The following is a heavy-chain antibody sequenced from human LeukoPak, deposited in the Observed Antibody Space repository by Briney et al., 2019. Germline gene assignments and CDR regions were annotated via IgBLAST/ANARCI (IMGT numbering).Heavy chain of an antibody. J-gene: IGHJ4*02. CDR1: GYTLTELS. CDR3: ARNAPGRYNWNYVDY. D-gene: IGHD1-20*01. V-gene: IGHV1-24*01. CDR2: FDPEDGET. Sequence: GASVKVSCKVSGYTLTELSMHWVRQAPGKGLEWMGGFDPEDGETIYAQKFQGRVTMTEDTSTDTAYMELSSLRSEDTAVYYCARNAPGRYNWNYVDYWGQGTLVTVSS.